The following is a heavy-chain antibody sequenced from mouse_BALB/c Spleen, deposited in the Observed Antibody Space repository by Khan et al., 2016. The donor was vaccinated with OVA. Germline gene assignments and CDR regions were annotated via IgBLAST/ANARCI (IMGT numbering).Heavy chain of an antibody. D-gene: IGHD2-14*01. V-gene: IGHV3-2*02. CDR2: INYSGST. J-gene: IGHJ3*01. CDR3: ARGVRLTY. Sequence: DVKLQESGPGLVKPSQSLSLTCTVTGYSITSDSAWNWIRQFPGNKLEWMGYINYSGSTSYHPSLKSRFSITRDTSKNQFFLQLNSVTTEDTATYFCARGVRLTYWGQGTLVTVSA. CDR1: GYSITSDSA.